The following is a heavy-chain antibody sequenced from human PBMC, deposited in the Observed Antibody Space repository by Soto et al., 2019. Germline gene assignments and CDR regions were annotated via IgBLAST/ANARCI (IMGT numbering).Heavy chain of an antibody. CDR1: GFNLSHPW. Sequence: GGSLRLSCVASGFNLSHPWMTWVRQAAGKGLEWVGRIKSKTDGGTADYAAPVKGRATISRDDSKNTVYLQMNSLRTEDTAVYYCTTGIYYDILTGYHNVAYWGQGALVTVSS. D-gene: IGHD3-9*01. CDR3: TTGIYYDILTGYHNVAY. CDR2: IKSKTDGGTA. J-gene: IGHJ4*02. V-gene: IGHV3-15*01.